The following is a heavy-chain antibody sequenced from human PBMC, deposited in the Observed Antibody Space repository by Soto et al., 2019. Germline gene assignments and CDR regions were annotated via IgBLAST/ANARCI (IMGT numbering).Heavy chain of an antibody. J-gene: IGHJ4*02. CDR1: GFTFANYA. V-gene: IGHV3-23*01. CDR3: AKNYAEDAAFFAY. Sequence: PGGSLRLSCAASGFTFANYAMPWVRQAPGKGPEWVSAISVSGAHTYYADSVRGRFTISRDNSKNTLYLQMNSLRAEDTAVYYCAKNYAEDAAFFAYWGRGTLVTVSS. D-gene: IGHD3-16*01. CDR2: ISVSGAHT.